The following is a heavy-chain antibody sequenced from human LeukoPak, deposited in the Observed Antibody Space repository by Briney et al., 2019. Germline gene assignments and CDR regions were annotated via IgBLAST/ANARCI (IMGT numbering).Heavy chain of an antibody. V-gene: IGHV3-7*03. J-gene: IGHJ6*02. CDR2: VNRDGSET. CDR1: GFTLSNHW. Sequence: GGSLRLSCAASGFTLSNHWMTWVRQVPGRGPEWVANVNRDGSETYYLDSVKGRFTISKDNAKNPLYLQMNSLRAEDTALYHCARNNGMDVWGQGTTVIVSS. CDR3: ARNNGMDV.